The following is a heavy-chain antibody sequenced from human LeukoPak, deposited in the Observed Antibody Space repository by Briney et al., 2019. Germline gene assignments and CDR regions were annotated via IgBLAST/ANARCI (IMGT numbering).Heavy chain of an antibody. V-gene: IGHV3-30*03. J-gene: IGHJ2*01. Sequence: GGCLRLSCAASGXTFSSYGMHWVRQAPGKGLEWVAVISYDGSNKYYADSVKGRFTISRDNSKNTLYLQMNSLRAEDTAVYYCAREGSSGYSGYFDLWGRGTLVTVSS. CDR3: AREGSSGYSGYFDL. CDR2: ISYDGSNK. CDR1: GXTFSSYG. D-gene: IGHD3-22*01.